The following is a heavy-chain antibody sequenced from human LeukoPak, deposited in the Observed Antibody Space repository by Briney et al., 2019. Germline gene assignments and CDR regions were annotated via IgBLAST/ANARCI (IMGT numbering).Heavy chain of an antibody. CDR3: AREEWGVGDYYYYMDV. D-gene: IGHD3-10*01. CDR1: GFTVSSNY. J-gene: IGHJ6*03. CDR2: IYSGGST. Sequence: GRSLRLSCAASGFTVSSNYMSWVRQAPGKGLEWVSVIYSGGSTYYADSVKGRFTISRDNAKNSLYLQMNSLRAEDTAVYYCAREEWGVGDYYYYMDVWGKGTTVTVSS. V-gene: IGHV3-66*01.